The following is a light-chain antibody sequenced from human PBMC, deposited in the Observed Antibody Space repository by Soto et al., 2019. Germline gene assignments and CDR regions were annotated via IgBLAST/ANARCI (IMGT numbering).Light chain of an antibody. V-gene: IGLV2-23*01. CDR3: CSYAGSSTHVV. Sequence: QSALTQPASVSGSPGQSITISCTGTSSDVGSYNLVSWYQQHPGKAPKLMIYEGSKRPSGVSNRFSGSKSGNTASLTISGLQGGDEADYYCCSYAGSSTHVVFGGGTKLT. CDR2: EGS. CDR1: SSDVGSYNL. J-gene: IGLJ2*01.